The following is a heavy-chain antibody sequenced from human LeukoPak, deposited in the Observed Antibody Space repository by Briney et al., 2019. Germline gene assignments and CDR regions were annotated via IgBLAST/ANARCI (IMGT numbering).Heavy chain of an antibody. CDR3: AGAVVPAATTPFDY. CDR1: GGSISSSSYY. V-gene: IGHV4-39*07. J-gene: IGHJ4*02. Sequence: SETLSLTCTVSGGSISSSSYYWGWIRQPPGKGLEWIGSIYYSGSTYYNPSLKSRVTISVGTSKNQFSLKLSSVTAADAAVYYCAGAVVPAATTPFDYWGQGTLVTVSS. D-gene: IGHD2-2*01. CDR2: IYYSGST.